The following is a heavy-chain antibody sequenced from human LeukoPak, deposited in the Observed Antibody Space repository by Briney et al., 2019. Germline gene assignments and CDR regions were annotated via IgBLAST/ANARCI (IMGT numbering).Heavy chain of an antibody. J-gene: IGHJ3*02. V-gene: IGHV3-9*01. CDR2: ISWNSGSI. CDR3: ARTPSGDSSGYYTDSFNI. CDR1: GFTFEAYA. Sequence: PGRSLRLSCAASGFTFEAYAMHWVRQAPGKGLEWVSGISWNSGSIGYADSVKGRFTISRDNAKNSLNLQMNSLRAEDTALYYCARTPSGDSSGYYTDSFNIWGQGTWSPSLQ. D-gene: IGHD3-22*01.